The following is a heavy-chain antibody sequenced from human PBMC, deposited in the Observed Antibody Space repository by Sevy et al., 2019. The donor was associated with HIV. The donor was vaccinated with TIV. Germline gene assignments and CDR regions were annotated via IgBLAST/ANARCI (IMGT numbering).Heavy chain of an antibody. J-gene: IGHJ6*02. Sequence: GGSLRLSWAASGFVFSKCSLHWVRQAPGKGLEWVAVISPDGSKKLYADSVKGRFTISIDNSKKYLFLQLSTLRPEDMAMYYCVRERCGVEYCYYVMDVWGHGTMVTVSS. CDR1: GFVFSKCS. CDR3: VRERCGVEYCYYVMDV. CDR2: ISPDGSKK. V-gene: IGHV3-30-3*01. D-gene: IGHD2-15*01.